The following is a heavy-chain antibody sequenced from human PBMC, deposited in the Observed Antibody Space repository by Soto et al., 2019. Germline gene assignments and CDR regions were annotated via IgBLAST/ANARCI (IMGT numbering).Heavy chain of an antibody. CDR1: GFSLSNARMG. J-gene: IGHJ6*02. CDR2: IFSNDEK. Sequence: QVTLKESGPVLVKPTETLTLTCTVSGFSLSNARMGVSWIRQPPGKALEWLAHIFSNDEKSYSTSLKSRLTISKDTSKNQVVLTMANMDPVDTATYYCARIPRYSSSWYGMDVWGQGTTVTVSS. D-gene: IGHD6-13*01. V-gene: IGHV2-26*01. CDR3: ARIPRYSSSWYGMDV.